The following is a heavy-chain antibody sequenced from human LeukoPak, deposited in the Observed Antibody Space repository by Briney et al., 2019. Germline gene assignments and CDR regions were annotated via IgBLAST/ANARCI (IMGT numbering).Heavy chain of an antibody. D-gene: IGHD6-19*01. V-gene: IGHV4-59*01. Sequence: SETLSLTCTVSGGSISSYYWSWIRQPPGKGLEWIGYIYYSGSTNYNPSLRSRVTISVDTAKNQFSLKLSSVTAADTAVYYCARSIAVPGNDLDFWGQGTPVTVSS. CDR3: ARSIAVPGNDLDF. CDR2: IYYSGST. J-gene: IGHJ4*02. CDR1: GGSISSYY.